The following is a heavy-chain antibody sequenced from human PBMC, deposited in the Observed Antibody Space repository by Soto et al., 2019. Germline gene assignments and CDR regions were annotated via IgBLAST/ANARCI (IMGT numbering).Heavy chain of an antibody. CDR1: GYTFTSYD. CDR2: MNPNSGNT. V-gene: IGHV1-8*01. D-gene: IGHD6-13*01. CDR3: ERGLGGSSWYSLKNWFDP. Sequence: QVQLVQSGAEVKKPWASVKVSCKASGYTFTSYDINWVRQATGQGLEWMGWMNPNSGNTGYAQKLQGRVTMTRNTAISTAYMELSSLRSEDPAVYYCERGLGGSSWYSLKNWFDPWGQGTLVTVS. J-gene: IGHJ5*02.